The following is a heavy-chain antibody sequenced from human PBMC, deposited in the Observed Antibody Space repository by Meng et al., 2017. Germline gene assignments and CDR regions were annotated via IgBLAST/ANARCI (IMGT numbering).Heavy chain of an antibody. Sequence: QGPLVRSGREVKKPGAPVKVSCTPSGYNFPDYYIHWVRRAPGQGLEWMGRINPKSGDTHYAQKFQARVTMTGDTSISTAYMELSGLRSDDTAMYYCARDEDISAAGKLFGDYWGQGTLVTVSS. D-gene: IGHD6-25*01. J-gene: IGHJ4*02. V-gene: IGHV1-2*06. CDR1: GYNFPDYY. CDR3: ARDEDISAAGKLFGDY. CDR2: INPKSGDT.